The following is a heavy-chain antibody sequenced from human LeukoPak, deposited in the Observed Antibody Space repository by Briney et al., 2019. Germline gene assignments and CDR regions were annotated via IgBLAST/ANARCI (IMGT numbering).Heavy chain of an antibody. CDR3: ARGEPIVGATRFDY. D-gene: IGHD1-26*01. V-gene: IGHV1-18*01. J-gene: IGHJ4*02. CDR1: GYTFTSYG. Sequence: ASVKVSCTASGYTFTSYGIRWVRQAPGQGLEWMGWISAYNGNTNYAQKLQGRVTMTTDTSTSTAYMELRSLRADDTAVYYCARGEPIVGATRFDYWGQGTLVTVSS. CDR2: ISAYNGNT.